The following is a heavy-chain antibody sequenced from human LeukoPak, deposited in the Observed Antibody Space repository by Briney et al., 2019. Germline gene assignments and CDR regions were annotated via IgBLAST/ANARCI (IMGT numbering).Heavy chain of an antibody. CDR2: IYYSGST. D-gene: IGHD6-19*01. Sequence: SETLSLTCTVSGGSIKSSSYYGRWIRQPPGKGLEWIGSIYYSGSTYYNPSLKSRVTISVDTSKNQFSLKLSSVTAADTAVYSCERALQILAVSRKVYYMHVWGKGTTVTVSS. J-gene: IGHJ6*03. V-gene: IGHV4-39*01. CDR3: ERALQILAVSRKVYYMHV. CDR1: GGSIKSSSYY.